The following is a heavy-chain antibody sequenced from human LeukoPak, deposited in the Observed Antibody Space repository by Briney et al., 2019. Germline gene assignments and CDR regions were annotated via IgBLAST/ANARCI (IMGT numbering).Heavy chain of an antibody. CDR2: IYYSGGT. CDR1: GGSINSYY. Sequence: SETLSLTCTVSGGSINSYYWSWIRQPPGKGLEWIGYIYYSGGTNYNPSLKSRVTISVDTSKNQFSLKLSSVTAADTAVYYCARPSSTSCCPFDYWGQGTLVTVSS. V-gene: IGHV4-59*08. D-gene: IGHD2-2*01. CDR3: ARPSSTSCCPFDY. J-gene: IGHJ4*02.